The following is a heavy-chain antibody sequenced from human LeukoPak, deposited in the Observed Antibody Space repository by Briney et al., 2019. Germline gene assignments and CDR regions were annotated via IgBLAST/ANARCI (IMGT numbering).Heavy chain of an antibody. CDR1: GFTFSSYA. CDR2: ISSSTKYI. D-gene: IGHD3-22*01. J-gene: IGHJ3*02. CDR3: ARDGGWDYDTSGYYLHAFDI. V-gene: IGHV3-21*01. Sequence: AGGSLRLSCAASGFTFSSYAMNWVRQAPGEGLEWVSPISSSTKYIYYADSLKGRFTISRDNAKNSLYLQMNSLRAEDTAVYYSARDGGWDYDTSGYYLHAFDIWGQGTMVTVSS.